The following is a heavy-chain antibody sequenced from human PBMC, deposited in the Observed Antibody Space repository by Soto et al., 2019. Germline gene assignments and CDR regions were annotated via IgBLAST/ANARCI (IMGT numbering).Heavy chain of an antibody. V-gene: IGHV3-30-3*01. Sequence: GGSLRLSCAASGFTFSSYAMHWVRQAPGKGLEWVAVISYDGSNKYYADSVKGRFTISRDNSKNTLYLQMNSLRAEDTAVYYCAREVKPPTYYYDSSGSGYFDLWGRGTLVTVSS. D-gene: IGHD3-22*01. CDR1: GFTFSSYA. CDR2: ISYDGSNK. CDR3: AREVKPPTYYYDSSGSGYFDL. J-gene: IGHJ2*01.